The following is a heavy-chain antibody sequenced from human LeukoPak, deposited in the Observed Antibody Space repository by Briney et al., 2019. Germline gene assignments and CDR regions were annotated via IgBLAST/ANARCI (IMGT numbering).Heavy chain of an antibody. J-gene: IGHJ4*02. V-gene: IGHV4-34*01. CDR1: GGSFSGYY. Sequence: SESLSLTCAVYGGSFSGYYWSWIRQPPGKGLEWIGEINHSGSTNYNPSLKSRVTISVDTSKNQFSLKLSSVTAADTAVYYRARTIAGYGSCGGQGTLVTVSS. D-gene: IGHD3-10*01. CDR2: INHSGST. CDR3: ARTIAGYGSC.